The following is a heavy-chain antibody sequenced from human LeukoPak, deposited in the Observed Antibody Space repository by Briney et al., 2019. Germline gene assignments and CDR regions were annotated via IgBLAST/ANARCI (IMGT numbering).Heavy chain of an antibody. CDR2: IGTSVSDT. J-gene: IGHJ4*02. CDR1: GFTFSSNA. V-gene: IGHV3-23*01. Sequence: GGSLRLSCAASGFTFSSNALSWVRQAPGKGLEWVSVIGTSVSDTYYADSVKGRFTISRDNSKNTVYLQLNSLRAVDTAVYYCAKRVAAPGRTYYFDYWGQGTLVIVSS. CDR3: AKRVAAPGRTYYFDY. D-gene: IGHD6-13*01.